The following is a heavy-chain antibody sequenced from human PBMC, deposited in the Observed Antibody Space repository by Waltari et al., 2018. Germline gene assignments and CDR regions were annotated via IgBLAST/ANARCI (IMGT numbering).Heavy chain of an antibody. CDR1: GYSISRGYY. Sequence: QVQLQESGPGLVKPSETLSLTCAVSGYSISRGYYWGWTRQPQGKGLEWLGSIYPSGSTYYNPSLKSRVTISVDTSKNQFSLKLSSVTAADTAVYYCARQTYSGSYPSMYYFDYWGQGTLVTVSS. D-gene: IGHD1-26*01. J-gene: IGHJ4*02. CDR2: IYPSGST. V-gene: IGHV4-38-2*01. CDR3: ARQTYSGSYPSMYYFDY.